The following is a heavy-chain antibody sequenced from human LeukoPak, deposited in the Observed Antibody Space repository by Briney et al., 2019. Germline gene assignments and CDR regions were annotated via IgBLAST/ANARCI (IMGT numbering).Heavy chain of an antibody. CDR3: ARKDVDTAMVPKAGYYYYGMDV. V-gene: IGHV3-33*01. CDR1: GFTFSSCG. J-gene: IGHJ6*04. Sequence: GGSLRLSCAASGFTFSSCGMHWVRQAPGKGLEGVAVIWYDGSNKYYADSVKGRFTISRDNSKNTLYLQMNSLRAEDTAVYYCARKDVDTAMVPKAGYYYYGMDVWGKGTTVTVSS. D-gene: IGHD5-18*01. CDR2: IWYDGSNK.